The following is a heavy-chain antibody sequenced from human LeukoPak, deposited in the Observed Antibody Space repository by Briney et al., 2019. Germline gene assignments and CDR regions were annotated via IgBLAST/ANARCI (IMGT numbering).Heavy chain of an antibody. CDR1: GFTFSSYG. J-gene: IGHJ3*02. V-gene: IGHV3-30*18. CDR2: ISYDGSNK. Sequence: GGSLRLSCAASGFTFSSYGMHWVRQAPGKGLEWVAVISYDGSNKYYADSVKGRFTISRDNSKNTLYLQMNSLRAEDTAVYYCAKLTAWEVGAPSHAFDIWGKGKMVTVSS. D-gene: IGHD1-26*01. CDR3: AKLTAWEVGAPSHAFDI.